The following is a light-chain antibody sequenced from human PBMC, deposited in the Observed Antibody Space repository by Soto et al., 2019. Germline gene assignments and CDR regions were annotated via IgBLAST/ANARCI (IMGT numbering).Light chain of an antibody. CDR1: SSNIGAGYD. CDR3: QSYDSSLSGYV. J-gene: IGLJ1*01. V-gene: IGLV1-40*01. Sequence: QSVPTQPPSVSGAPGQRVTISCTGSSSNIGAGYDVHWYPQLPGTAPKLLIYGNSNRPSGVPDRFSGSKSGTSASLAITGLQAEDEADYYCQSYDSSLSGYVFGTGTKVTVL. CDR2: GNS.